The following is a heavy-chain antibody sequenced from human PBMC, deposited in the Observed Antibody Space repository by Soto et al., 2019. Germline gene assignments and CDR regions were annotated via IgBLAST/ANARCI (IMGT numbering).Heavy chain of an antibody. D-gene: IGHD6-6*01. CDR2: IDWDDDK. J-gene: IGHJ6*03. V-gene: IGHV2-70*11. CDR1: GFSLSTSGMC. CDR3: ARIMGEAARPAVRGGLYYYYYMDV. Sequence: GSGPTLVNPTQTLTLTCTFSGFSLSTSGMCVSWIRQPPGKALEWLARIDWDDDKYYSTSLKTRLTISKDTSKNQVVLTMTNMDPVDTATYYCARIMGEAARPAVRGGLYYYYYMDVWGKGTTVTVSS.